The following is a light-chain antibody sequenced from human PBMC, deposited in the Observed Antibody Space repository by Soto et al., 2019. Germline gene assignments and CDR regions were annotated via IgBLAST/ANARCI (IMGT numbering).Light chain of an antibody. J-gene: IGKJ5*01. CDR2: GAS. V-gene: IGKV3-20*01. CDR1: QSVSSSY. CDR3: QQYGSSPPIT. Sequence: EIVLTQSPGTLSLSPGERATLSCRASQSVSSSYLAWYQQKPGQAPRLLIYGASSRATGIPDRFSGSVSGTDLTLTISRLEPEDFAVYYCQQYGSSPPITLGQGTRLEIK.